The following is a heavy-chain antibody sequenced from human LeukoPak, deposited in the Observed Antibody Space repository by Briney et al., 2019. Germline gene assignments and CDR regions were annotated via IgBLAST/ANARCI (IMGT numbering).Heavy chain of an antibody. J-gene: IGHJ4*02. V-gene: IGHV1-18*01. D-gene: IGHD1-26*01. CDR1: GYTFTSDG. Sequence: ASVKVSCKASGYTFTSDGFSWVRQAPGQGLEWLGWITVYNGGTDYAQKLQGRVTMTADKFTKTAYMELRSLRDEDTAVYYCVRDPRTVGTTLPDFWGRGTLVIVSS. CDR2: ITVYNGGT. CDR3: VRDPRTVGTTLPDF.